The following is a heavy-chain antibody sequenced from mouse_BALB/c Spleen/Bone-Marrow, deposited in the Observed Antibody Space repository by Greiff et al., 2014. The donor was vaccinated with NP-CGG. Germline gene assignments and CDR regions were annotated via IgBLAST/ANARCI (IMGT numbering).Heavy chain of an antibody. J-gene: IGHJ2*01. CDR1: GYTFTSYN. CDR3: AREGRSHFDH. CDR2: IYPGNGDT. Sequence: QQSGAELVKPGASMKMPCKASGYTFTSYNLHWIKQTPGQGLEWIGAIYPGNGDTSYNQRFKGKATLTTDKSSNTAYMQLSSLTSEDSAVYYCAREGRSHFDHWGQGSTLTVSS. V-gene: IGHV1-12*01.